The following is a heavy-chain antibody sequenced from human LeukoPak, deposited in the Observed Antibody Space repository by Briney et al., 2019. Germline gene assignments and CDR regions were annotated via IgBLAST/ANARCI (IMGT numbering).Heavy chain of an antibody. Sequence: GESLKISCKGSGYSFTSYWIGWVRQMPGKGLGWMGIIYPGDSDTRYSPSFQGQVTISADKSISTAYLQWSSLKASDTAMYYCAINSGITGTTGWFDPWGQGTLVTVSS. CDR1: GYSFTSYW. CDR3: AINSGITGTTGWFDP. CDR2: IYPGDSDT. D-gene: IGHD1-7*01. J-gene: IGHJ5*02. V-gene: IGHV5-51*01.